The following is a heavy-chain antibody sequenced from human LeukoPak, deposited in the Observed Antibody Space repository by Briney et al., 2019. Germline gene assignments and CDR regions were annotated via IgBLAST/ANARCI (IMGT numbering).Heavy chain of an antibody. CDR2: IYYTGNT. D-gene: IGHD1-26*01. CDR3: ASSIVGATVGFDC. V-gene: IGHV4-59*01. J-gene: IGHJ4*02. CDR1: GGSISSYY. Sequence: SETLSLTCTVSGGSISSYYWIWIRQPPGKGLEWIGYIYYTGNTVYNPSLKGRVTISVDTSKNQFSLKLSSVTAADTAMYYCASSIVGATVGFDCWGQGTLVTVSS.